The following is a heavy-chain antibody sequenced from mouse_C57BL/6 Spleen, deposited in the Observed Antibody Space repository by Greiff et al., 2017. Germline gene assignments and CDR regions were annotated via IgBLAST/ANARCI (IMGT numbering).Heavy chain of an antibody. V-gene: IGHV5-6*01. CDR2: ISSGGSYT. CDR1: GFTFSSYG. D-gene: IGHD3-2*02. CDR3: AESAQAPFAY. Sequence: EVQLVESGGDLVKPGGSLKLSCAASGFTFSSYGMSWVRPTPDKRLEWVATISSGGSYTYYPDSVKGRFTISRDNAKNTLYLQMSSLKSEDTAMYYCAESAQAPFAYWGQGTLVTVSA. J-gene: IGHJ3*01.